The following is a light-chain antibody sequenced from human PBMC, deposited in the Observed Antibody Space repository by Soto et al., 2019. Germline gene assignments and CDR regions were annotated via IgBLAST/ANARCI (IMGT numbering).Light chain of an antibody. Sequence: EIVMTQSPATLSVSPGERATLSCRASRSVSSNLAWYQQKPGQAPRLLIYGASTRATGIPARFSGSGSGTEFTLTISSLQSEDFAVYYCQQYNNWPLTFGQGTKVE. CDR3: QQYNNWPLT. J-gene: IGKJ1*01. CDR2: GAS. CDR1: RSVSSN. V-gene: IGKV3-15*01.